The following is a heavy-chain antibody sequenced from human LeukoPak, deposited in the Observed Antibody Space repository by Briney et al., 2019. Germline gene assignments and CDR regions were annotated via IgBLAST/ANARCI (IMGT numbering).Heavy chain of an antibody. CDR2: HITQAGGEKT. D-gene: IGHD6-13*01. J-gene: IGHJ4*02. Sequence: PAGSLRLSCAAAGFALGEAWMSWVRQAAGEWLEWAGRHITQAGGEKTDYAAPVQGRFIISRDDSRNTVYLQMNSLQTEDAAVYYGCTHRTSSSCGLWGQATPVTVSS. CDR3: CTHRTSSSCGL. V-gene: IGHV3-15*01. CDR1: GFALGEAW.